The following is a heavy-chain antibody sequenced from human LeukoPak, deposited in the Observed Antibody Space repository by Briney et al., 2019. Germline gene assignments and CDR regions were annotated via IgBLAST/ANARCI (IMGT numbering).Heavy chain of an antibody. CDR3: ARGLFYPRFWPYYYYYYTDV. D-gene: IGHD3-3*01. J-gene: IGHJ6*03. V-gene: IGHV1-8*01. Sequence: ASVKVSCKASGYTFTSYYIIWLRQATGQGLEGMGWMNPYRGKTGYAKKFQGRVTMTRNTSIRTAYMELSSLRSEDTAVYYCARGLFYPRFWPYYYYYYTDVWGKGTTVTVSS. CDR2: MNPYRGKT. CDR1: GYTFTSYY.